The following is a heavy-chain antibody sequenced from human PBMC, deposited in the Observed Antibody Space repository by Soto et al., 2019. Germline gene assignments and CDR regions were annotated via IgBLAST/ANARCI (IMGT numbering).Heavy chain of an antibody. CDR2: MNPNSGNT. CDR3: PRVRGYCSSTSCYKTDY. D-gene: IGHD2-2*02. Sequence: ASVEVSCKXSGYTFTSYDTNWVRQATGQGLEWMGWMNPNSGNTGYAQKFQGRVTMTRNTSISTAYMELSSLRSEDTAVYYCPRVRGYCSSTSCYKTDYWGQGTLVTVSS. CDR1: GYTFTSYD. J-gene: IGHJ4*02. V-gene: IGHV1-8*01.